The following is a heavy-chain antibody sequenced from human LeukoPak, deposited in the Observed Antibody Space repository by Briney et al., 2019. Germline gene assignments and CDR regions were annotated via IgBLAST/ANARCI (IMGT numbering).Heavy chain of an antibody. CDR1: GYSFTSYW. Sequence: GESLKISCKGSGYSFTSYWCGWVRQMLGKSLEWMGLIYPGDSDARYSPSFQGPVTISADKSTSTAYLQWCSLTASDTALYYCARGGLYYYDSSGYGLVDYWGQGTLVTVCS. CDR2: IYPGDSDA. D-gene: IGHD3-22*01. J-gene: IGHJ4*02. V-gene: IGHV5-51*03. CDR3: ARGGLYYYDSSGYGLVDY.